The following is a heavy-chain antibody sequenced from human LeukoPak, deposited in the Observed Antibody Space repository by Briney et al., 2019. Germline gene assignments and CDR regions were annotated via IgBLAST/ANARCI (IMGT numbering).Heavy chain of an antibody. CDR2: INWNGGST. CDR3: AKEFGYCSSTSCFPFDY. J-gene: IGHJ4*02. D-gene: IGHD2-2*03. CDR1: GFTFDDYG. V-gene: IGHV3-20*04. Sequence: GGSLRLSCAASGFTFDDYGMSWVRQVPGKGLEWVSGINWNGGSTYYADSVKGRFTISRDNSKNTLDLQMNSLRAEDMAVYYCAKEFGYCSSTSCFPFDYWGQGTLVTVSS.